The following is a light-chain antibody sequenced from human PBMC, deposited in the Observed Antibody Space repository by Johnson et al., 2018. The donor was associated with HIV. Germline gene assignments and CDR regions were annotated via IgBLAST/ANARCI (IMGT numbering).Light chain of an antibody. Sequence: QSVLTQPPSVSAAPGQKVTISCSGSSPNIGNNYVSWYQELPGTALKLLIYENNQRPSGIPDRFSGSKSGTSATLGIAGLQTGDEADYYCGTWDSSLGCVFGTGTKVTVL. CDR1: SPNIGNNY. CDR3: GTWDSSLGCV. J-gene: IGLJ1*01. V-gene: IGLV1-51*02. CDR2: ENN.